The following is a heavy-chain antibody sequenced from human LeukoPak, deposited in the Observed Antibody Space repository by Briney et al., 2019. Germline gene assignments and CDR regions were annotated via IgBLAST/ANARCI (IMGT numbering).Heavy chain of an antibody. CDR2: MNPNSGNT. CDR3: ARGWGYSSSWYSYPPLTIDY. D-gene: IGHD6-13*01. Sequence: GASVKVSCKASGYTFTDYYMHWVRQATGQGLEWMGWMNPNSGNTGYAQKFQGRVTITRNTSISTAYMELSSLRSEDTAVYYCARGWGYSSSWYSYPPLTIDYWGQGTLVTVSS. CDR1: GYTFTDYY. V-gene: IGHV1-8*03. J-gene: IGHJ4*02.